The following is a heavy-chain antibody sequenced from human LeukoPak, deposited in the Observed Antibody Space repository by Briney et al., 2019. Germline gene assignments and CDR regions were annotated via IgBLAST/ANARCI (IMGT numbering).Heavy chain of an antibody. J-gene: IGHJ4*02. Sequence: PGRSLRLSCAASGFIFSNYAMHWVRQAPGKELEWVAVMSYDGSNKYYVDSVKGRFTISRDNSNKTLYLQMHSLRSEDTAVYYCARDRKAVSGALDYWGRGTLVTVSS. CDR3: ARDRKAVSGALDY. CDR2: MSYDGSNK. D-gene: IGHD6-19*01. CDR1: GFIFSNYA. V-gene: IGHV3-30*04.